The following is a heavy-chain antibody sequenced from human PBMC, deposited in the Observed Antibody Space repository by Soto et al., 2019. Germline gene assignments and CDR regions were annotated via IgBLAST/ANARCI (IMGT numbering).Heavy chain of an antibody. CDR3: AREDRYCSGGSCYNYGMDV. D-gene: IGHD2-15*01. Sequence: ASVKVSCNASGYTFISYFISWVRQAPGQGLEWLGWISAYNGNTNYAQNLQGRVTMTTDTSTSTAYMELRSLRSDDTAVYYCAREDRYCSGGSCYNYGMDVWGQGTTVTVAS. J-gene: IGHJ6*02. V-gene: IGHV1-18*01. CDR1: GYTFISYF. CDR2: ISAYNGNT.